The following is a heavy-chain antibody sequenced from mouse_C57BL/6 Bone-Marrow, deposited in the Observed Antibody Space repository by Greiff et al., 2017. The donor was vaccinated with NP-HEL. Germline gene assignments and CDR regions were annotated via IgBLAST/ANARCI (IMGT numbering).Heavy chain of an antibody. Sequence: EVQLQQSGAELVRPGASVKLSCTASGFNIKDYYMHWVKQRPEQGLEWIGWIDPENGDTEYASKFQGKATITADTSSNTAYLQLSSLTSEDTAVYYCTTDDYYWYFDVWGTGTTVTVSS. J-gene: IGHJ1*03. CDR1: GFNIKDYY. CDR3: TTDDYYWYFDV. V-gene: IGHV14-4*01. D-gene: IGHD2-4*01. CDR2: IDPENGDT.